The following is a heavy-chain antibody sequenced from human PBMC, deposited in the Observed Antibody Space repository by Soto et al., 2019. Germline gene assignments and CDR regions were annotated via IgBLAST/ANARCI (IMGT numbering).Heavy chain of an antibody. Sequence: PSETLSLTCTVSGGSINTSYWSWVRQPAGKGLEWIGRIFSSGSTSFNPSLESLVAMSVDTSKNHFSLNLSSVTAADMAVYYCAREGSYSAYNFAHGIQLWSFDFWGQGALVTV. D-gene: IGHD5-12*01. J-gene: IGHJ4*02. CDR3: AREGSYSAYNFAHGIQLWSFDF. CDR2: IFSSGST. CDR1: GGSINTSY. V-gene: IGHV4-4*07.